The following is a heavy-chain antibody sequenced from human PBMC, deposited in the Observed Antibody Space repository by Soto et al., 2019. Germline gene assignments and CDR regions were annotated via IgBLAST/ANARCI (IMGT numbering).Heavy chain of an antibody. Sequence: ASVKVCRKASGYTFTSYGMHWVRQAPGQRLEWMGWINAGNGNTKYSQKFQGRVTITRDTSASTAYMELSSLRSEDTAVYYCARGITLPTPLVYWGQGTLVTVSS. V-gene: IGHV1-3*01. D-gene: IGHD1-20*01. CDR3: ARGITLPTPLVY. J-gene: IGHJ4*02. CDR2: INAGNGNT. CDR1: GYTFTSYG.